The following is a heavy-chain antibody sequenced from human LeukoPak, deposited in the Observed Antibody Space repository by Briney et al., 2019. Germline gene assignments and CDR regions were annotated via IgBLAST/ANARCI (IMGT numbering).Heavy chain of an antibody. V-gene: IGHV4-59*01. Sequence: PSETLSLTCTVSGGSISSYYWSWIRQPPGKGLEWIGYIYYSGSTNYNPSLKSRVTISVDTSKNQFSLKLSSVTAADTAVCYCARSDYYYYYGMDVWGQGTTVTVSS. CDR2: IYYSGST. CDR1: GGSISSYY. J-gene: IGHJ6*02. CDR3: ARSDYYYYYGMDV.